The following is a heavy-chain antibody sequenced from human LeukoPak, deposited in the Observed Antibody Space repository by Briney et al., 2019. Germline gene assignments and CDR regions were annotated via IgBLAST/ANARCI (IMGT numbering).Heavy chain of an antibody. D-gene: IGHD3-22*01. V-gene: IGHV3-74*01. CDR3: ARAPYDSSGYSYYFDY. Sequence: GGSLRLSCAASGFAFSTYSMHWVRQAPGKGLEWVSRINSDGSSTSYADSVKGRFTISRDNAKNTLYLQMNKLRAEDVAVYYCARAPYDSSGYSYYFDYWGQGTLVTVSS. CDR1: GFAFSTYS. CDR2: INSDGSST. J-gene: IGHJ4*02.